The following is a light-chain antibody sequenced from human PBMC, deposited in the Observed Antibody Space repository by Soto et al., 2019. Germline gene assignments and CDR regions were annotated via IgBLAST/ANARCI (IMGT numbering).Light chain of an antibody. CDR2: GTS. Sequence: AIQMTQSPSSLSVSVGDRVTITCRASQDIRNDLGWYQQKPGKAPKLPIYGTSNLQSGVPSRFSGSGSGTEFTLTISSLQPEDFAIYYCLQDYIYPYTFGQGTKREIK. J-gene: IGKJ2*01. CDR3: LQDYIYPYT. CDR1: QDIRND. V-gene: IGKV1-6*01.